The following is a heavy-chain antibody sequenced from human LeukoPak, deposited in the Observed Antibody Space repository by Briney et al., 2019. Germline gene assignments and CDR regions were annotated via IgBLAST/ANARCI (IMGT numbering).Heavy chain of an antibody. V-gene: IGHV3-23*01. Sequence: GGSLRLSCVASGFTFTSYGMAWVRQAPGKRLEWVSGISGSGDATYYADSVKGRFTISRDNSKNTLYLQINSLRVEEMAVYYCAKLRGPSSSSENNWFDPWGQGTLVTVSS. D-gene: IGHD6-6*01. CDR3: AKLRGPSSSSENNWFDP. CDR1: GFTFTSYG. CDR2: ISGSGDAT. J-gene: IGHJ5*02.